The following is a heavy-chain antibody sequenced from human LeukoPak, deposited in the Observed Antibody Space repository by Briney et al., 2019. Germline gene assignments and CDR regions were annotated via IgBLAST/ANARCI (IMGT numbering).Heavy chain of an antibody. D-gene: IGHD3-10*01. J-gene: IGHJ6*03. CDR1: GGSINYYY. Sequence: SETLSLTCTVSGGSINYYYWSWIRQPPGRPLEWIGYIYATGSTDYNPSLKSRVTISVDTSKNQFSLKLRSVTAADTAVYYCARVIPSLQYYYGSGSYYGLYYYYYMDVWGKGTTVTISS. V-gene: IGHV4-4*08. CDR2: IYATGST. CDR3: ARVIPSLQYYYGSGSYYGLYYYYYMDV.